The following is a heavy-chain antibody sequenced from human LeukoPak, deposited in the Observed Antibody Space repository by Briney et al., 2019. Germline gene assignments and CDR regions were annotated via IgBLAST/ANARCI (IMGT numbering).Heavy chain of an antibody. D-gene: IGHD2-2*01. J-gene: IGHJ5*02. Sequence: PGGSLRLSCAASGFTFSNYDMHWVRQAPGKGLEWVTFILYDGSNEYYADSVKGRFTISRDNSKNTLYLQMNSLRAEDTAVYYCAKLTNSWSDPWGQGTLVAVSS. CDR2: ILYDGSNE. V-gene: IGHV3-30*02. CDR1: GFTFSNYD. CDR3: AKLTNSWSDP.